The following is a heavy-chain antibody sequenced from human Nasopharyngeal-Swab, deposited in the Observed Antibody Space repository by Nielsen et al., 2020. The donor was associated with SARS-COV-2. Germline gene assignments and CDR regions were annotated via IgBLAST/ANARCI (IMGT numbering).Heavy chain of an antibody. CDR2: ISYDGSSK. J-gene: IGHJ4*02. CDR3: AKVLAVAGTGDY. Sequence: VRQAPGKGLEWVAVISYDGSSKYYADSVKGRFTISRDNSKNTLYLQMNSLRAEDTAVYYCAKVLAVAGTGDYWGQGTLVTVSS. D-gene: IGHD6-19*01. V-gene: IGHV3-30*18.